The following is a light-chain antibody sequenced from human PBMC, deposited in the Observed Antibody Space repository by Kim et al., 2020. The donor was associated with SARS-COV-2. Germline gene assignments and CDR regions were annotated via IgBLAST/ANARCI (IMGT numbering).Light chain of an antibody. J-gene: IGLJ2*01. CDR2: GTS. Sequence: QRVTNSCTGTSSNIGAGFDVYWYQQLPGTAPRLLIYGTSYRPSGVPDRFSGSKSGTSASLAITGLQAEDEADYYCQSYDSSLTGVIFGGGTQLTVL. CDR3: QSYDSSLTGVI. CDR1: SSNIGAGFD. V-gene: IGLV1-40*01.